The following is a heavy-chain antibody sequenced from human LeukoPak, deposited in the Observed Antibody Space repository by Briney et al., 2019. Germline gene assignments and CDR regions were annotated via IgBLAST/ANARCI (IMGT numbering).Heavy chain of an antibody. J-gene: IGHJ6*02. CDR3: ARDRYCSSTSCYYYGMDV. D-gene: IGHD2-2*01. CDR1: GYTFTSYG. V-gene: IGHV1-18*01. Sequence: ASVKVSCKASGYTFTSYGISWVRQAPGQGLEWMGWISAYNGNTNYAQKLQGRVTMTTDTSTGTAYMELMSLRSDDTAVYYCARDRYCSSTSCYYYGMDVCGQGTTVTVSS. CDR2: ISAYNGNT.